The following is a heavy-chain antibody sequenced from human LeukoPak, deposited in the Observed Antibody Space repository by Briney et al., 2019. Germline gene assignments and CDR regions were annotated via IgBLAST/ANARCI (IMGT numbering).Heavy chain of an antibody. Sequence: ASVKVSCKASGYTFTGYYMHWVRQAPGQGLEWMGMINPSGGSTSYAQKFQGRVTVTRDTSTSTVYMELSSLRSEDTAVYFCARDRAIFGGNSAGYWGQGTLVTVSS. V-gene: IGHV1-46*01. CDR2: INPSGGST. CDR1: GYTFTGYY. D-gene: IGHD4-23*01. J-gene: IGHJ4*02. CDR3: ARDRAIFGGNSAGY.